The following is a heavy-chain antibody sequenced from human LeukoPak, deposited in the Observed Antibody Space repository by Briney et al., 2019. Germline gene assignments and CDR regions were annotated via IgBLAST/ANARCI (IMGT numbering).Heavy chain of an antibody. V-gene: IGHV3-48*03. D-gene: IGHD4-11*01. CDR3: ARESTVAPVRFDY. J-gene: IGHJ4*02. CDR2: ISSSGSTI. CDR1: GFTFSSYE. Sequence: PGGSLRLSCAASGFTFSSYEMNWVRQAPGKGLEWVSYISSSGSTIYYADSVKGRFTISRDNAKNSLYLQMNSLRAEDTAVYYCARESTVAPVRFDYWGQGTLVTVSS.